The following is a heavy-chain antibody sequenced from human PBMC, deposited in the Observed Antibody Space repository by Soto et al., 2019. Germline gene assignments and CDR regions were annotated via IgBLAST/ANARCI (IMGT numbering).Heavy chain of an antibody. Sequence: EVQLVESGGGLVQPGGSLRLSCAASGFTFSSYAMHWVRQAPGKGLEYVSAISSNGSSTYYANSVKGRFTISRDNSKSTLWLQMGSLRAEDMAVYYCARGDCTSTSCYAGILDHWGQGTLVTVSS. D-gene: IGHD2-2*01. CDR3: ARGDCTSTSCYAGILDH. CDR2: ISSNGSST. V-gene: IGHV3-64*01. J-gene: IGHJ4*02. CDR1: GFTFSSYA.